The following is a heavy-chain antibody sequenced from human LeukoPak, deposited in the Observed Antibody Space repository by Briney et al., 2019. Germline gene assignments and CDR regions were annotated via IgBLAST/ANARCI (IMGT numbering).Heavy chain of an antibody. Sequence: GRSLRLSCAASGFTFSHYAMHWVRQAPGKGLEWVAVISFDGTNKFYADSVKGRFTISRDNSKNALYLQMNSLRAEDTTVYYCAKGGYYERPWYFDYWGQGTLVTVSS. CDR2: ISFDGTNK. CDR1: GFTFSHYA. D-gene: IGHD3-22*01. J-gene: IGHJ4*02. V-gene: IGHV3-30*18. CDR3: AKGGYYERPWYFDY.